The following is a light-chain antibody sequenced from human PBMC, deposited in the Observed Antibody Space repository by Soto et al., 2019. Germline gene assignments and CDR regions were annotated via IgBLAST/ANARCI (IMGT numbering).Light chain of an antibody. V-gene: IGKV1-39*01. Sequence: DIQMTQSPSSLSASVGDRVTITCRASQSISSYLNWYQQKPGKAPKLLIYAASSLQSGVPSRFSGSGSGTDLPVTIRRLQSEDFGAYLCQQSYSTPITVGQGTRLEIK. CDR1: QSISSY. J-gene: IGKJ5*01. CDR2: AAS. CDR3: QQSYSTPIT.